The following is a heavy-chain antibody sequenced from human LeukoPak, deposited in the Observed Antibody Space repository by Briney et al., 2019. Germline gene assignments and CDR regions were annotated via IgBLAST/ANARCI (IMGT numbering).Heavy chain of an antibody. V-gene: IGHV3-23*01. CDR2: ISGSGGST. Sequence: PGRSLRLSCAASGFTFSSYAMSWVRQAPGKGLEWVSAISGSGGSTYYADSVKGRFTISRDNSKNTLYLQMNSLRAEDTAVYYCAKAGPGIRTGYYMDVWGKGTTVTVSS. J-gene: IGHJ6*03. CDR1: GFTFSSYA. CDR3: AKAGPGIRTGYYMDV. D-gene: IGHD1-14*01.